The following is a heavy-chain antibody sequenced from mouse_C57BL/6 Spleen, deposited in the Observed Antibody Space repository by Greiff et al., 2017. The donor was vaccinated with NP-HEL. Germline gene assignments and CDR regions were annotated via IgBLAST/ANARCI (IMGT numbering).Heavy chain of an antibody. CDR1: GFTFSDYG. V-gene: IGHV5-17*01. CDR2: SSSGSSTI. Sequence: EVNLVESGGGLVKPGGSLKLSCAASGFTFSDYGMHWVRQAPEKGLEWVAYSSSGSSTIYYADTVKGRFTISRDNAKNTLFLQMTSLRSEDTAMYYCARNDYDWYFDVWGTGTTVTVSS. CDR3: ARNDYDWYFDV. J-gene: IGHJ1*03. D-gene: IGHD2-4*01.